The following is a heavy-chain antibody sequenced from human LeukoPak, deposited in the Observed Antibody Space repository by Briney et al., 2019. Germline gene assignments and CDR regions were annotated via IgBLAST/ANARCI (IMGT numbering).Heavy chain of an antibody. Sequence: PGGSLRLSCAASGFTFSNAWMSWVRQAPGKGLEWVGHIKSITDGGTTDYAAPVKGRFTISRDDSKNTLYLQMNSLKTEDTAVYYCTTDNWNYGGLDYWGQGTLVTVSS. CDR3: TTDNWNYGGLDY. CDR1: GFTFSNAW. J-gene: IGHJ4*02. D-gene: IGHD1-7*01. V-gene: IGHV3-15*01. CDR2: IKSITDGGTT.